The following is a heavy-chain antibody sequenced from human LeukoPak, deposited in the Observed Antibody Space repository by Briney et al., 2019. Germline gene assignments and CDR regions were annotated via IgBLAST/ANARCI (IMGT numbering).Heavy chain of an antibody. CDR1: GYTFTGYY. CDR2: INPNSGGT. V-gene: IGHV1-2*02. CDR3: ARAYCGGDCYSPAEYFQH. J-gene: IGHJ1*01. D-gene: IGHD2-21*01. Sequence: GASVKVSCKASGYTFTGYYMHWVRQAPGQGLEWMGWINPNSGGTNYAQKFQGRVTMTRDTSTSTVYMELSSLRSEDTAVYYCARAYCGGDCYSPAEYFQHWGQGTLVTVSS.